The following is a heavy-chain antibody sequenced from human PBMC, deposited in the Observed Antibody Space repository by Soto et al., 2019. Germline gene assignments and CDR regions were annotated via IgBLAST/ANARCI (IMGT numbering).Heavy chain of an antibody. Sequence: GGSLSLSCAASGFTFSDYYMSWIRQAPGKGLEWIAYIISSTTDRNYADSVKGRFTISTDNAKRSLYLQMNSLRAEDTAVYYCARVRSPVYGVDYWGQGTLVTVSS. J-gene: IGHJ4*02. V-gene: IGHV3-11*06. CDR3: ARVRSPVYGVDY. CDR2: IISSTTDR. D-gene: IGHD3-10*01. CDR1: GFTFSDYY.